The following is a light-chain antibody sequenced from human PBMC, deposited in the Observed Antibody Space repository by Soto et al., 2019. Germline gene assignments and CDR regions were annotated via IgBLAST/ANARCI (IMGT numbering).Light chain of an antibody. CDR3: QRDNNWAYT. J-gene: IGKJ2*01. Sequence: EIVMTQSPATLSVFPGERATLSCRASQSVSSNLVWYQQKPGQAPKLLIYNTFTRATGIPVRFSGSGSGKEFTLTTSSLQSEDLAVYDWQRDNNWAYTGGQGTKLEI. CDR2: NTF. V-gene: IGKV3-15*01. CDR1: QSVSSN.